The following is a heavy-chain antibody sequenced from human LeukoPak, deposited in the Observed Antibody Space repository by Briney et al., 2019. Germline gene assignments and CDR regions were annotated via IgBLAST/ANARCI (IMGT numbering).Heavy chain of an antibody. Sequence: PGGSLRLSCAASGFTFSSYGMHWVRQAPGKELEWVATISYDGSNKYYVDSVKGRFSISRDNSKNTLYLQMNSLRGEDTAVYYCAKGPLDSSGYAKIDYWGQGTLVTVSS. J-gene: IGHJ4*02. V-gene: IGHV3-30*18. CDR1: GFTFSSYG. D-gene: IGHD3-22*01. CDR3: AKGPLDSSGYAKIDY. CDR2: ISYDGSNK.